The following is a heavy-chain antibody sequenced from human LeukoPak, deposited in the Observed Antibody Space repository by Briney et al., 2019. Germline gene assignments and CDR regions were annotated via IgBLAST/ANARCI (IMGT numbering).Heavy chain of an antibody. V-gene: IGHV3-30*18. Sequence: PGRSLRLSCAASGFTFSSYGMHWVRQAPGKGLEWVAVISYDGSNKYYADSVKGRFTISRDNSKNTLYLQMNSLRAEDTAVYYCAKDRGDGRYYDILTLDYWGQGTLVTVSS. CDR2: ISYDGSNK. D-gene: IGHD3-9*01. J-gene: IGHJ4*02. CDR1: GFTFSSYG. CDR3: AKDRGDGRYYDILTLDY.